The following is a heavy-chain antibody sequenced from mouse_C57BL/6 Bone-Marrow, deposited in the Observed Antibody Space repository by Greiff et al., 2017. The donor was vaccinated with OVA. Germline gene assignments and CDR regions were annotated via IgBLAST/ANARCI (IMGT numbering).Heavy chain of an antibody. D-gene: IGHD4-1*01. CDR1: GYTFTSYW. CDR3: AAKSGTRFAY. CDR2: IYPSDSET. J-gene: IGHJ3*01. V-gene: IGHV1-61*01. Sequence: VQLQQPGAELVRPGSSVKLSCKASGYTFTSYWMDWVKQRPGQGLEWIGNIYPSDSETHYNQKFKDKATLTVDKSSSTAYMQLSSLTSEDSAVYYCAAKSGTRFAYWGQGTLVTVSA.